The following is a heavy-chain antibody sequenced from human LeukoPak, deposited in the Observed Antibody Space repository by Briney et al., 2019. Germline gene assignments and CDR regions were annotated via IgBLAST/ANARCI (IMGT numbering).Heavy chain of an antibody. J-gene: IGHJ4*02. V-gene: IGHV4-39*01. CDR2: IYYSGST. CDR1: GGSISSSSYY. CDR3: ARGGDYDILTGFFDY. Sequence: PSETLPLTCTVSGGSISSSSYYWGWIRQPPGKGLEWIGSIYYSGSTYYNPSLKSRVTISVDTSKNQFSLKLSSVTAADTAVYYCARGGDYDILTGFFDYWGQGTLVTVSS. D-gene: IGHD3-9*01.